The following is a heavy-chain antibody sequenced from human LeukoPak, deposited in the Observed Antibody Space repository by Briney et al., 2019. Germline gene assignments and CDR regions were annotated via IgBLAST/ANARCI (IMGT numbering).Heavy chain of an antibody. D-gene: IGHD4-23*01. CDR1: GGSISSSSYY. Sequence: PSETLSLTCTVSGGSISSSSYYWGWIRQPPGKGLEWIGSIYYSGSTYYNPSLKSRVTISVDTSKNQFSLKLSSVTAADTAVYYCARDAREYGGWEPDYWGQGTLVTVSS. J-gene: IGHJ4*02. V-gene: IGHV4-39*02. CDR3: ARDAREYGGWEPDY. CDR2: IYYSGST.